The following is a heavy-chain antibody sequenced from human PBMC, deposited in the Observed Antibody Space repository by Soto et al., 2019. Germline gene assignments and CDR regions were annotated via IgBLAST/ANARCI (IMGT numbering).Heavy chain of an antibody. V-gene: IGHV3-30-3*01. CDR3: ARVPLKGYYDSSGYYHPFDY. CDR1: GFTFSSYA. Sequence: GGSLRLSCAASGFTFSSYAMHWVRQAPGKGLEWVAVISYDGSNKYYADSVKGRFTISRDNSKNTLYLQMNSLRAEDTAVYYCARVPLKGYYDSSGYYHPFDYWGQGTLVTVSS. D-gene: IGHD3-22*01. J-gene: IGHJ4*02. CDR2: ISYDGSNK.